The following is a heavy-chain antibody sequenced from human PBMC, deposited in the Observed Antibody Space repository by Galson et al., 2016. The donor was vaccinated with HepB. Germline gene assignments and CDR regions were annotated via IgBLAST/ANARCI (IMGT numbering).Heavy chain of an antibody. V-gene: IGHV3-9*01. CDR2: IGWNSGNI. Sequence: SLRLSCAASGFTFKDYAMHWVRQAPGKGLEWVSGIGWNSGNIGYADSVKGRFTVSRDNAKKSLYLQMDSLRAEDTALYYCAKGQTSTRYGMDVWGKGTTVTVPS. J-gene: IGHJ6*04. CDR3: AKGQTSTRYGMDV. CDR1: GFTFKDYA. D-gene: IGHD2-2*01.